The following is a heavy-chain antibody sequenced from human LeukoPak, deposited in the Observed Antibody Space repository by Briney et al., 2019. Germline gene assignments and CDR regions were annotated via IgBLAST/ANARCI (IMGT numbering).Heavy chain of an antibody. D-gene: IGHD2-21*02. CDR3: ARSHCGGDCASFDY. CDR2: IYYSGST. Sequence: PSETLSLTCTVSGGSISSSSYYWGWIRQPPGKGLEWIGSIYYSGSTYYNPSLKSRVTISVDTSKNQFSLKLSSVTAADTAVYYCARSHCGGDCASFDYWGQGTLVTVSS. V-gene: IGHV4-39*01. CDR1: GGSISSSSYY. J-gene: IGHJ4*02.